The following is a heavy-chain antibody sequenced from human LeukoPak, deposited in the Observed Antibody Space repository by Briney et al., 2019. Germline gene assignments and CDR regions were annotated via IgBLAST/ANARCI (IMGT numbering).Heavy chain of an antibody. D-gene: IGHD5-24*01. CDR3: ARSRRDGYNWYFDY. CDR2: IIPIFGTA. V-gene: IGHV1-69*06. CDR1: GGTFSSYA. J-gene: IGHJ4*02. Sequence: ASVKVSCKAPGGTFSSYAISWVRQAPGQGLEWMGGIIPIFGTANYAQKFQGRVTITAGKSTSTAYMELSSLRSEDTAVYYCARSRRDGYNWYFDYWGQGTLVTVSS.